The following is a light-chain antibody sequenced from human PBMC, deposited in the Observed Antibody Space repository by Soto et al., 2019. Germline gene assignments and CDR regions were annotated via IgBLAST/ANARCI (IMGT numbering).Light chain of an antibody. CDR2: AAS. CDR1: QGISSW. CDR3: LQDYNYPRT. J-gene: IGKJ1*01. V-gene: IGKV1-6*01. Sequence: IQMTQSPSTLSASVGDRVTITCRASQGISSWLAWYQQKPGKAPNLLIYAASSLQSGVPSRFSGSGSGTDFTLTISSLQPEDFATYYCLQDYNYPRTFGQGTKVDIK.